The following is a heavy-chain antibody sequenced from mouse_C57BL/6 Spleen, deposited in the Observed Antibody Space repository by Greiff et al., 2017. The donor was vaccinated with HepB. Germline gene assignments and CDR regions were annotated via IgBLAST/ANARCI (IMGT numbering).Heavy chain of an antibody. CDR2: IDPETGGT. V-gene: IGHV1-15*01. CDR3: TRYGPYYYAMDY. Sequence: QVQLQQSGAELVRPGASVTLSCKASGYTFTDYEMHWVRQIPVQGLDWIGPIDPETGGTAYNQKFKGKAILTADKSSSTAYMELRSLTSEDSAVYYCTRYGPYYYAMDYWGQGTSVTVSS. J-gene: IGHJ4*01. CDR1: GYTFTDYE. D-gene: IGHD1-2*01.